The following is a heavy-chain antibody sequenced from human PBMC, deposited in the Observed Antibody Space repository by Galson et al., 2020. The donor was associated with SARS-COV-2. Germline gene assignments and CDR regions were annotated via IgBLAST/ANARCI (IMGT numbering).Heavy chain of an antibody. D-gene: IGHD3-16*02. Sequence: SETLSLTCTVSGGSISSYYWSWIRQPPGKGLEWIGYIYYSGSTNYNPSLKSRVTISVDTSKNQFSLKLSSVTAADTAVYYCTTDRLYDYVWGSYRFDDYWGQGTLVTVSS. CDR1: GGSISSYY. V-gene: IGHV4-59*01. CDR2: IYYSGST. J-gene: IGHJ4*02. CDR3: TTDRLYDYVWGSYRFDDY.